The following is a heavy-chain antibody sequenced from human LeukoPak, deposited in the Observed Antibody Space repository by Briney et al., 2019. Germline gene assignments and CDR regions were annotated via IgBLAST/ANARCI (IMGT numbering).Heavy chain of an antibody. V-gene: IGHV3-23*01. CDR3: AKDASIDIYCSSTSCYNDY. CDR1: GFTFSSYA. D-gene: IGHD2-2*02. Sequence: GGSLRLSCAASGFTFSSYAMSWVRQAPGKGLEWVSAISGSGGSTYCADSVKGRFTISRDNSKNTLYLQMNSLRAEDTAVYYCAKDASIDIYCSSTSCYNDYWGQGTLVTVSS. CDR2: ISGSGGST. J-gene: IGHJ4*02.